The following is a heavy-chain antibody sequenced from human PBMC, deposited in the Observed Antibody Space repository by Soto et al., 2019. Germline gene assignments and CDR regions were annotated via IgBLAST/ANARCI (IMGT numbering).Heavy chain of an antibody. V-gene: IGHV3-23*01. CDR1: GFTFSTYA. CDR3: AKPLHSSGWYEDYFDY. Sequence: VGSLRLSCPASGFTFSTYAMSWVRQTPGKGLDWVSTISGSGATTYYADSVKGRLTISRDNSNNTLSLQMNSLRAEDTAVYYCAKPLHSSGWYEDYFDYWGQGTLVPVSS. J-gene: IGHJ4*02. CDR2: ISGSGATT. D-gene: IGHD6-19*01.